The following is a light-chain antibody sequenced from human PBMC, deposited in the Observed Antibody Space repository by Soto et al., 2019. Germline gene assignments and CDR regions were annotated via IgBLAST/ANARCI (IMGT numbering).Light chain of an antibody. Sequence: DIQMTQSPSTLSASVGDRVTITCRASQSITNCLAWYQQKPGKAPKLLIFDASSLRSGVPSRFSGSGSGTEVTLTISSLQPEDFAAYYCQQHYPYSPYTFGQGTKLEIK. V-gene: IGKV1-5*03. CDR3: QQHYPYSPYT. CDR2: DAS. CDR1: QSITNC. J-gene: IGKJ2*01.